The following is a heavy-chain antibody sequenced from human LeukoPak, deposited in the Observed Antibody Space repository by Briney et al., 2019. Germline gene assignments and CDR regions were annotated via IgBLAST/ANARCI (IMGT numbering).Heavy chain of an antibody. Sequence: PGGSLRLSCAASGFTFSSYSMNWVRQAPGKGLEWVSYISSSSSTIYYADSVKGRFTISRDNAKNSLYLQMNSLRAEDTAVYYCARSHYDFVDASWYLDLWGRGTLVTVSS. CDR2: ISSSSSTI. CDR3: ARSHYDFVDASWYLDL. J-gene: IGHJ2*01. D-gene: IGHD3-3*01. V-gene: IGHV3-48*01. CDR1: GFTFSSYS.